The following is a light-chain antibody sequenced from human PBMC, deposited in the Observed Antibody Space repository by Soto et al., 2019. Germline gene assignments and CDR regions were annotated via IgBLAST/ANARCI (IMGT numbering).Light chain of an antibody. V-gene: IGLV2-14*01. CDR2: DVT. CDR3: SSYTSSSTLVV. CDR1: SSDVGIYNY. J-gene: IGLJ2*01. Sequence: LTQPASVSGSPGQSITISCTGTSSDVGIYNYVSWYQQHPGKAPKLIIYDVTNRPSGVSNRFSGSKSGNTASLTISGLQGEDEADYYCSSYTSSSTLVVFGGGTKVTVL.